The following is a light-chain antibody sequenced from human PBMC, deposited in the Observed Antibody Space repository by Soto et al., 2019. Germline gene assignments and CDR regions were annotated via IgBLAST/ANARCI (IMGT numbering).Light chain of an antibody. Sequence: DIQMTQSPSTLSASVGDRATITCRASQSISSWLVWYQQKPGKAPKLLIYDASSLKSGVPSRFSGSGSGTEFTLTISSLQPDDFATYYCQQYNSYLYTFGQGTKLEIK. CDR3: QQYNSYLYT. V-gene: IGKV1-5*01. CDR2: DAS. J-gene: IGKJ2*01. CDR1: QSISSW.